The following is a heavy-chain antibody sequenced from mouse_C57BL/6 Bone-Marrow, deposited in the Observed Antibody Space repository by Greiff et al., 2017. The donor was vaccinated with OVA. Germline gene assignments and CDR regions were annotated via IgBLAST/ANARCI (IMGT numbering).Heavy chain of an antibody. V-gene: IGHV14-4*01. CDR1: GFNIKDDY. CDR2: IDPENGDT. Sequence: VQLQQSGAELVRPGASVKLSCTASGFNIKDDYMHWVKQRPEQGLEWIGWIDPENGDTEYASKFQGKATITADTSSNPAYLQLSSLTSEDTAVYYCTSTGVDYWGQGTTLTVSS. CDR3: TSTGVDY. D-gene: IGHD1-1*01. J-gene: IGHJ2*01.